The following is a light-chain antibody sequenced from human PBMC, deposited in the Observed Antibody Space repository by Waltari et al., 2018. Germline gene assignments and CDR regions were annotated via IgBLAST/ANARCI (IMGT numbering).Light chain of an antibody. J-gene: IGLJ3*02. Sequence: QSVLTQPPSVSGTPGQRVTISCSGSNSNIGSNFVNWYQQLPGKAPKLLIYKDNQGPSGVPDRFSASKSGTSAALAITGLQSEDEADYYCAVWDDSLGGVFGGGTKLTVL. CDR2: KDN. CDR3: AVWDDSLGGV. V-gene: IGLV1-44*01. CDR1: NSNIGSNF.